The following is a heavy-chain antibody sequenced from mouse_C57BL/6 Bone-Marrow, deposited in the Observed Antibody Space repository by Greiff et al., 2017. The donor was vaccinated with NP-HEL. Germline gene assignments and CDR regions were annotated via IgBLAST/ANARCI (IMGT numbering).Heavy chain of an antibody. CDR1: GYTFTSYW. V-gene: IGHV1-64*01. J-gene: IGHJ1*03. CDR3: ASRGTTVVAMRYFDV. CDR2: IHPNSGST. D-gene: IGHD1-1*01. Sequence: QVQLKQPGAELVKPGASVKLSCKASGYTFTSYWMHWVKQRPGQGLEWIGMIHPNSGSTNYNEKFKSKATLTVDKSSSTAYMQLSSLTSEDSAVYYCASRGTTVVAMRYFDVWGTGTTVTVAS.